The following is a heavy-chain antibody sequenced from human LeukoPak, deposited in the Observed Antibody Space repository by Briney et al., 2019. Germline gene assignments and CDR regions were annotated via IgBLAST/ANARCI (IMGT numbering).Heavy chain of an antibody. V-gene: IGHV3-13*01. D-gene: IGHD2-8*01. CDR2: IGTAGDT. J-gene: IGHJ6*02. CDR1: GFTFSSYD. CDR3: ARATFRYCTNGVCRPPSDGMDV. Sequence: GGSLRLSCAASGFTFSSYDMHWVRQATGKGLEWVSAIGTAGDTYYPGSVKGRFTISRENAKNSLYLQMNSLRAGDTAVYYCARATFRYCTNGVCRPPSDGMDVWGQGTTVTVSS.